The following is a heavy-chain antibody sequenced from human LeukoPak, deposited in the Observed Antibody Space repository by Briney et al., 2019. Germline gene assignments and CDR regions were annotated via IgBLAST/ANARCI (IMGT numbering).Heavy chain of an antibody. D-gene: IGHD6-19*01. CDR3: ARPGSSSGWLYFDF. CDR1: GDSISTSTYF. V-gene: IGHV4-39*01. CDR2: MYYSGST. J-gene: IGHJ4*02. Sequence: PSETLSLTCTVSGDSISTSTYFWGWIRQPPGKGLEWIGSMYYSGSTYYNPSLKSRVTISVNTSRNQFSLKLSSVTAADTAVYYCARPGSSSGWLYFDFWGQRTRVTVSS.